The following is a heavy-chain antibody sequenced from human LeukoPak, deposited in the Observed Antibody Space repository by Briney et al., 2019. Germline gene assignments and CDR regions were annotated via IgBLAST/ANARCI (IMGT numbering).Heavy chain of an antibody. D-gene: IGHD3-9*01. CDR2: INPNSGDT. Sequence: ASVKVSCKASGYTFTGYYMHWVRQAPGQGLEWMGWINPNSGDTNYAQKLQGRVTMTTDTSTSTAYMELRSLRSDDTAVYYCARAPLRYFDWLLRNYYYMDVWGKGTTVTISS. J-gene: IGHJ6*03. CDR1: GYTFTGYY. V-gene: IGHV1-2*02. CDR3: ARAPLRYFDWLLRNYYYMDV.